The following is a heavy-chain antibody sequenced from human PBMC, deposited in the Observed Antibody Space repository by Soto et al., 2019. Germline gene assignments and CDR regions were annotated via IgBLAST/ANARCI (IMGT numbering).Heavy chain of an antibody. D-gene: IGHD6-13*01. Sequence: ASVKVSCKASGYTFTSYAMHWVRQAPGQRLEWMGWINAGNGNTKYSQKFQGRVTITGDTSASTAYMELSSLRSEDTAVYYCARDKASSSWYYYYGMDVWGQGTTVTVSS. CDR3: ARDKASSSWYYYYGMDV. V-gene: IGHV1-3*01. CDR2: INAGNGNT. J-gene: IGHJ6*02. CDR1: GYTFTSYA.